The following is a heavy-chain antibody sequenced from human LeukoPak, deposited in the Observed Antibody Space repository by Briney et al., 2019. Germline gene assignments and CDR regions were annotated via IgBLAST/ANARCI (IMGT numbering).Heavy chain of an antibody. D-gene: IGHD5-24*01. CDR2: VGIDSGNT. Sequence: GGSLRLSCAASGFPFSDYSMNWFRQAPGKGLEWISYVGIDSGNTYYADSVKGRFTISADKAKNSLVLQMNSLRVEDTAVYYCARDYKYAFDNWGQGTLVTVSS. CDR3: ARDYKYAFDN. V-gene: IGHV3-48*01. CDR1: GFPFSDYS. J-gene: IGHJ4*02.